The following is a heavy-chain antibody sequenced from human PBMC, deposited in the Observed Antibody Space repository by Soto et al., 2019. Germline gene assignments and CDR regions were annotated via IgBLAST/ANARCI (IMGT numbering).Heavy chain of an antibody. CDR1: GYTFINFD. CDR2: MNPGSGQT. V-gene: IGHV1-8*02. D-gene: IGHD6-13*01. Sequence: QVQLVQSGDEVKEPGASVRVSCEASGYTFINFDISWVRQAAGQGLEWLGWMNPGSGQTGYASKFQGRVAMTRDASTGTYHLEMSSLTSDDTAVYYCARMASAGTLNWFDPWGQGTLVTVSS. CDR3: ARMASAGTLNWFDP. J-gene: IGHJ5*02.